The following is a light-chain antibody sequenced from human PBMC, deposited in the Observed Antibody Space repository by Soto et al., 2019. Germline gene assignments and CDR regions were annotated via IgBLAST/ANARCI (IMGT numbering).Light chain of an antibody. V-gene: IGLV2-14*01. CDR1: SSDIGRHNY. CDR3: SSYTSSSTDV. J-gene: IGLJ1*01. Sequence: QAVVTQPASVSGSPGQSITISCTGTSSDIGRHNYVSWYQQYPGKAPKLMIFEVNNRPSGVSNRFSGSKSGNTASLTISGLLAEDEADYYCSSYTSSSTDVFGTGTKLTVL. CDR2: EVN.